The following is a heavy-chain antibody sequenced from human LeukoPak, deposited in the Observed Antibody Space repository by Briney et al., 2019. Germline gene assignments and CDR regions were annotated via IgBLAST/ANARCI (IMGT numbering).Heavy chain of an antibody. D-gene: IGHD5-24*01. Sequence: GGSLRLSCAASGFTFSSYWMDWVRQAPGKGLEWVSAISGSGGTTFYADSVKGRCTISRDNSKNTLYLQVNSLRAADTAIYYCAKVQEMDTILPPFHYWGQGTLVTVSS. CDR1: GFTFSSYW. CDR2: ISGSGGTT. V-gene: IGHV3-23*01. J-gene: IGHJ4*02. CDR3: AKVQEMDTILPPFHY.